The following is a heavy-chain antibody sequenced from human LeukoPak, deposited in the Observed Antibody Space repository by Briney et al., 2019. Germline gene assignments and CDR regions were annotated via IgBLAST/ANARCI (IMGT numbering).Heavy chain of an antibody. J-gene: IGHJ5*02. D-gene: IGHD3-10*01. CDR2: IKEDGSEK. CDR3: ARARGITMVRGVIKPWWFDP. CDR1: AFTFSDYW. V-gene: IGHV3-7*01. Sequence: GGSLRLSCAASAFTFSDYWMTWVRQAPGKGLERVANIKEDGSEKYYVDSVKGRFTISRDNAKNSLYLQMNSLRAEDTAVYYCARARGITMVRGVIKPWWFDPWGQGTLVTVSS.